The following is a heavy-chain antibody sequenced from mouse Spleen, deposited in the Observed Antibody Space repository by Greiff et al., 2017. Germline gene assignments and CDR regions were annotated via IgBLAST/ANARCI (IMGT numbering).Heavy chain of an antibody. D-gene: IGHD3-1*01. V-gene: IGHV6-6*02. CDR2: IRLKSNNYAT. J-gene: IGHJ3*01. CDR1: GFTFSNYW. CDR3: TSSSAWFAY. Sequence: EVQVVESGGGLVQPGGSMKLSCVASGFTFSNYWMNWVRQSPEKGLEWVAEIRLKSNNYATHYAESVKGRFTISRDDSKSSVYLQMNNLRAEDTGIYYCTSSSAWFAYWGQGTLVTVSA.